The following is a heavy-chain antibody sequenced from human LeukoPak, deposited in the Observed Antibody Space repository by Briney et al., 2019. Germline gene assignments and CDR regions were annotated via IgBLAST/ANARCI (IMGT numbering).Heavy chain of an antibody. J-gene: IGHJ6*02. CDR2: IWYDGSNK. D-gene: IGHD3-10*01. Sequence: GGSLGLSCAASGFTFSSYGMHWVRQAPGKGLEWVAVIWYDGSNKYYADSVKGRFTISRDNSKNTLYLQMNSLRAEDTAVYYCAGEVRDRVARVGMDVWGPGTTVTVSS. CDR1: GFTFSSYG. CDR3: AGEVRDRVARVGMDV. V-gene: IGHV3-33*01.